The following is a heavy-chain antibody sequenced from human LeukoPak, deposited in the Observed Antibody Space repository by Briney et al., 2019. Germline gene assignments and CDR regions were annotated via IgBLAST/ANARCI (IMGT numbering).Heavy chain of an antibody. CDR3: ARLTTMVRGVIRSRSWFDP. Sequence: SETLSLTCAVYGGSFSGYYWSWIRQPPGKGLEWIGEINHSGSTNYNPSLKSRVTISVDTSKNQFSLKVSSVTAADTAVYYCARLTTMVRGVIRSRSWFDPWGQGTLVTVSS. V-gene: IGHV4-34*01. J-gene: IGHJ5*02. D-gene: IGHD3-10*01. CDR1: GGSFSGYY. CDR2: INHSGST.